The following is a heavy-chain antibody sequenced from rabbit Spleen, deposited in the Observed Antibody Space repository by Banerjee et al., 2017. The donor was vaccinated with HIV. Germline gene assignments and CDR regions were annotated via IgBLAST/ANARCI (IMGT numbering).Heavy chain of an antibody. CDR2: IYDGSSTST. Sequence: QSLEESGGDLVKPGASLTLTCTASGFAFSSRYYMCWVRQAPGKGLEWIACIYDGSSTSTKYATWAKGRFTISKTSSTTVTLQMTSLTVADTATYFCAKDTGTSFSTYGMDLWGQGTLVTVS. CDR1: GFAFSSRYY. CDR3: AKDTGTSFSTYGMDL. V-gene: IGHV1S40*01. D-gene: IGHD8-1*01. J-gene: IGHJ6*01.